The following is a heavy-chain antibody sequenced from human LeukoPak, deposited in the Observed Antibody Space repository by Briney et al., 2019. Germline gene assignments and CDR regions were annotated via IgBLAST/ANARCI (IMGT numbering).Heavy chain of an antibody. CDR3: ARVSVVVPAATGRRYYYYYMDV. CDR1: GFTFSSFW. Sequence: GGSLRLSCAASGFTFSSFWMHWVRQAPGKGLVWVSHTNSDGSTTDYADSVRGRFTISRDNAKNTLYLQMNSLRAEDTAVYYCARVSVVVPAATGRRYYYYYMDVWGKGTTVTVSS. V-gene: IGHV3-74*01. CDR2: TNSDGSTT. J-gene: IGHJ6*03. D-gene: IGHD2-2*01.